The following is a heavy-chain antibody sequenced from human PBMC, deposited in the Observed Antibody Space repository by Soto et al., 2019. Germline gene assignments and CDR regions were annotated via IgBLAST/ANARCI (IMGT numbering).Heavy chain of an antibody. Sequence: PSETLSLTCSVSGGSISSGDYYWNWIRQPPGKGLEWIGHIYYSGSTYYNSSLKSRVTISLDTSKNQFSLKLSSVTAADTAVYYCASAYDRRPDYFDYWGQGTLVTVSS. D-gene: IGHD3-22*01. CDR1: GGSISSGDYY. V-gene: IGHV4-30-4*01. J-gene: IGHJ4*02. CDR3: ASAYDRRPDYFDY. CDR2: IYYSGST.